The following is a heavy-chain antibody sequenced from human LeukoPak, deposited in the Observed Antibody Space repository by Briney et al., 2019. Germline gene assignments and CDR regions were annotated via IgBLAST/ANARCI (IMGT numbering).Heavy chain of an antibody. D-gene: IGHD3-10*01. Sequence: SGPALVKHTQTLTLTCTFSGFSLSTSGMCVSWIRRPPGKALEWLALIDWDDDKYYSTSLKTRLTISKDTSKNQVVLTMTNMDPVDTATYYCARMGSSWFGEGDYGMDVWGQGTTVTVSS. CDR2: IDWDDDK. CDR3: ARMGSSWFGEGDYGMDV. V-gene: IGHV2-70*01. J-gene: IGHJ6*02. CDR1: GFSLSTSGMC.